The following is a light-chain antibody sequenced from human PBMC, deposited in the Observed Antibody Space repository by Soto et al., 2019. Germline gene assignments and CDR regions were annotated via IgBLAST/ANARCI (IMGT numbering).Light chain of an antibody. V-gene: IGLV2-11*01. CDR2: VVS. Sequence: QSALTQPPSVSGSPGQSVTISCTGTSSDVGGYNYVSWYQQHPGKAPKLMIYVVSKRPSGVPDRFSGSKSGNTASLTISGLQAEDEADYYCCSYAGSYTLVFGGGTKLTVL. CDR3: CSYAGSYTLV. J-gene: IGLJ3*02. CDR1: SSDVGGYNY.